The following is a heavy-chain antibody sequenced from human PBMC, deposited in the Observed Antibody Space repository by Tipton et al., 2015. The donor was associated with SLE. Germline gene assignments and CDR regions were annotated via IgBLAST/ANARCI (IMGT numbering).Heavy chain of an antibody. V-gene: IGHV3-21*01. D-gene: IGHD3-10*01. J-gene: IGHJ2*01. CDR2: ISSSSRYI. Sequence: SLRLSCAASGFIFSGYSMNWVRQAPGKGLEWVSSISSSSRYIYHAESLKGRFTISRDNAKNSLYLQMNSLRAEDTAVYYCASPPYYGSGSYRPYWYFDLWGRGTLVTVSS. CDR1: GFIFSGYS. CDR3: ASPPYYGSGSYRPYWYFDL.